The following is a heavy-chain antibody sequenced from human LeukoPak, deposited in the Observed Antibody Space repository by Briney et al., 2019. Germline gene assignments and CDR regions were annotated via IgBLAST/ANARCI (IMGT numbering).Heavy chain of an antibody. CDR1: GFTFSSYW. CDR2: IKQDGSEK. J-gene: IGHJ1*01. D-gene: IGHD1-14*01. CDR3: ASADGTTWSRRYLQH. Sequence: GGSLRLSCAASGFTFSSYWMSWVRQAPGKGLEWVANIKQDGSEKYYVDSVKGRFTISRDNAKNSLYLQMNSLRGEDTAMYYCASADGTTWSRRYLQHWGQGTLVTVSS. V-gene: IGHV3-7*01.